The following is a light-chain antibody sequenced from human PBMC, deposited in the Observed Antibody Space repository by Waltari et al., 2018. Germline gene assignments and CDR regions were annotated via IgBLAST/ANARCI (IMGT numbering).Light chain of an antibody. Sequence: DIMMTQSPDVLAVSLGERASIKCKSSHSVLDYFNNKDSLAWYQQKAGQPPRLLIQRASTRETGVPDRFSGSGSGTDFTLTISSLQAEDAALYYCQQYYGPPYNFGQGTRLEIK. V-gene: IGKV4-1*01. J-gene: IGKJ2*01. CDR3: QQYYGPPYN. CDR2: RAS. CDR1: HSVLDYFNNKDS.